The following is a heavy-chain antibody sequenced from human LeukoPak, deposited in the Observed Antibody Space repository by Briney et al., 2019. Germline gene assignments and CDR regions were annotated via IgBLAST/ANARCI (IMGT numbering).Heavy chain of an antibody. D-gene: IGHD3-22*01. V-gene: IGHV4-39*02. CDR3: ARGLLGYDSSGYYYDY. Sequence: SETLSLTCTVSGGSISSSNYYWGCIRQPPGKGLEWIGSIYYSGSTYYNPSLKSRVTISVDTSKNQFSLKLNSVTAADTAVYYCARGLLGYDSSGYYYDYWGQGTLVTVSS. CDR1: GGSISSSNYY. CDR2: IYYSGST. J-gene: IGHJ4*02.